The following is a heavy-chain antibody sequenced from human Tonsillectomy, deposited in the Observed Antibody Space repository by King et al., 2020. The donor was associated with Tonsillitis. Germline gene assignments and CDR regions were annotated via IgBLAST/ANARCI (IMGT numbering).Heavy chain of an antibody. CDR3: AKGLGGSSLEALDI. D-gene: IGHD1-26*01. CDR1: GFTLAPYA. Sequence: VQLVESGGGLVQPGGSLRLSCAASGFTLAPYAMTWVRQAPGKGLEWVSTISASGASTFYADSVKGRFTISRDNSKNTLYLQMNSLRAEDTAVYYCAKGLGGSSLEALDIWGQGTIVTVSS. V-gene: IGHV3-23*04. CDR2: ISASGAST. J-gene: IGHJ3*02.